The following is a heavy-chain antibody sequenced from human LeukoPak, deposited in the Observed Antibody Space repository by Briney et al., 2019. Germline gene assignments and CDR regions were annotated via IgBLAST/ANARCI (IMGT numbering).Heavy chain of an antibody. Sequence: GGSLRLSCAASGFTFSSYGMHWVRQAPGKGLEWVAVISYDGSNKYYADSVKGRFTISRDNSKNTLYLQMNSLRAEDTAVYYCRNALHYYYGMDVWGQGTTVTVSS. V-gene: IGHV3-30*03. CDR2: ISYDGSNK. CDR3: RNALHYYYGMDV. CDR1: GFTFSSYG. J-gene: IGHJ6*02.